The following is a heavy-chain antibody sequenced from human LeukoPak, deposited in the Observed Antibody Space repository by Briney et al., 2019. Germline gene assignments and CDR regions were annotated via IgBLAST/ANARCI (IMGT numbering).Heavy chain of an antibody. CDR1: GGSISTYY. V-gene: IGHV4-59*01. J-gene: IGHJ4*02. CDR3: ARVAAIDLIAAHHDY. Sequence: SETLSLTCTVSGGSISTYYWSWIRQPPGKGLEWIGYVYYSGSTNYNPSLMSRVTISVDTSENQFSLKLSSVTAADTAVYFCARVAAIDLIAAHHDYWGQGTLVTVSS. D-gene: IGHD2-2*02. CDR2: VYYSGST.